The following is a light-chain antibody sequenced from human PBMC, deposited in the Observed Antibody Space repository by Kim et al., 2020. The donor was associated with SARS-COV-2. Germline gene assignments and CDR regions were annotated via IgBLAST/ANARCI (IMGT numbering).Light chain of an antibody. CDR1: QSVLYSSNNKNY. Sequence: RATINCKSSQSVLYSSNNKNYLAWYQQKPGQPPKLLIYGASTRESGVPDRFSGSGSGTDFTLTISSLQAEDVAIYYCQQYYSTLYTFGQGTKLEI. CDR3: QQYYSTLYT. CDR2: GAS. J-gene: IGKJ2*01. V-gene: IGKV4-1*01.